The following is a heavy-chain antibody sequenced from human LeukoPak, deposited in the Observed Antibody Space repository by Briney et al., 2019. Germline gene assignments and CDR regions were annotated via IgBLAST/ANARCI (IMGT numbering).Heavy chain of an antibody. CDR3: ARSDWMRWFDP. CDR2: IYYSGST. V-gene: IGHV4-59*08. J-gene: IGHJ5*02. D-gene: IGHD1-1*01. Sequence: SETLSLTCTVSGGSINNYYWSWIRQTPGKGLEWIGYIYYSGSTNYNPSLKNRVTISVDTSKNQFSLKLSSVTAADTAVYYCARSDWMRWFDPWGRGTLVTVSS. CDR1: GGSINNYY.